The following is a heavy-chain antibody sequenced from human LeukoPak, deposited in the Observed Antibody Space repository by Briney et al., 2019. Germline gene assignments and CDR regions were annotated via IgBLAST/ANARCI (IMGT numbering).Heavy chain of an antibody. V-gene: IGHV4-4*07. CDR1: GVSISIYY. D-gene: IGHD2-2*01. J-gene: IGHJ4*02. CDR2: IYTSGST. Sequence: PSETLSLTCTVSGVSISIYYWSCIRQRAGKGLECIGRIYTSGSTHYTPPLKSRVTISVDKSKNQFSLKLSSVTAADTAVYYCARSGYCSSTSCYAVDYFDYWGQGTLVTVSS. CDR3: ARSGYCSSTSCYAVDYFDY.